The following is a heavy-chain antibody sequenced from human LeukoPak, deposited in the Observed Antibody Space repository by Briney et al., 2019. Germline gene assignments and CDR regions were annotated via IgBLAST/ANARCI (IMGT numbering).Heavy chain of an antibody. CDR2: ISRSTSYI. Sequence: PGGSLRLSCAASGCTFSSYSMNWIRQAPGKGLEWVSSISRSTSYIYYADSVKGRFTISKDNAKNSLYLQMNSLRAEDTAVYYCARAGGSTVPHRDYWGQGTLVTVSS. J-gene: IGHJ4*02. V-gene: IGHV3-21*04. CDR1: GCTFSSYS. CDR3: ARAGGSTVPHRDY. D-gene: IGHD4-17*01.